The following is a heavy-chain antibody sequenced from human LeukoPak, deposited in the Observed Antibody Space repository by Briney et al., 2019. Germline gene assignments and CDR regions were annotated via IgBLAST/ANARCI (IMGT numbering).Heavy chain of an antibody. CDR3: ARVRVWFGHNWIDP. J-gene: IGHJ5*02. V-gene: IGHV4-34*01. CDR2: SNDSGST. Sequence: SETLSLTCVVNGGSFSGSYWSWIRQPPGKGLEWIGESNDSGSTKYNSSLKSRVTISVDTSKKQFSLTLSSVTAADTAVYYCARVRVWFGHNWIDPWGRGTLVTASS. D-gene: IGHD3-10*01. CDR1: GGSFSGSY.